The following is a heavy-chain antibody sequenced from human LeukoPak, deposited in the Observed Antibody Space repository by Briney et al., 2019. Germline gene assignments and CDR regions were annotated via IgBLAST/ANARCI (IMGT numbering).Heavy chain of an antibody. V-gene: IGHV3-13*01. CDR3: ARDVAGSGTAMDV. J-gene: IGHJ6*03. CDR1: GFTFRTYD. D-gene: IGHD2-15*01. CDR2: IGTTGDT. Sequence: PGGSLRLSCAASGFTFRTYDMHWVRQVTGEGLEWVATIGTTGDTYYAGSVKGRFTNSREDGKNSLFLQMNNLEAGDTAAYFCARDVAGSGTAMDVWGNGTTVTVSS.